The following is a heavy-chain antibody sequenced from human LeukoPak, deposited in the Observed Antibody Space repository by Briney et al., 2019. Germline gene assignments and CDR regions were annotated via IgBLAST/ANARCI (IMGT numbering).Heavy chain of an antibody. CDR3: ARDVAVAGTSYDY. Sequence: PGGSLRPSCAASGFTFSSYSMNWVRQAPGKGLEWVSSISSSSSYIYYADSVKGRFTISRDNAKNSLYLQMNSLRAEDTAVYYCARDVAVAGTSYDYWGQGTLVTVSS. CDR1: GFTFSSYS. D-gene: IGHD6-19*01. J-gene: IGHJ4*02. CDR2: ISSSSSYI. V-gene: IGHV3-21*01.